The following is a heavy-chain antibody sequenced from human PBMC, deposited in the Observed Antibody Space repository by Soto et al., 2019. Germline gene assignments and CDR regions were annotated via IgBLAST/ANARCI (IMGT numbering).Heavy chain of an antibody. J-gene: IGHJ5*02. D-gene: IGHD4-17*01. CDR1: GGSFSGYY. Sequence: SETLSLTCAVYGGSFSGYYWSWIRQPPGKGLEWIGEINHSGSTNYNPSLKSRVTISVDTSKNQFSLKLSSVTAADTAVYYCARVFFPSHTVTTYSWFDPWGQGTLVTVSS. V-gene: IGHV4-34*01. CDR3: ARVFFPSHTVTTYSWFDP. CDR2: INHSGST.